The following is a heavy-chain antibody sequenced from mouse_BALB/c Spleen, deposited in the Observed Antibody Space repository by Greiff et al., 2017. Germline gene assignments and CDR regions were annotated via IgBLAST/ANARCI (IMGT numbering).Heavy chain of an antibody. D-gene: IGHD2-14*01. J-gene: IGHJ4*01. V-gene: IGHV1-87*01. Sequence: QVQLQQSGAELARPGASVKLSCKASGYTFTSYWMQWVKQRPGQGLEWIGAIYPGDGDTRYTQKFKGKATLTADKSSSTAYMQLSSLASEDSAVYYCARGGVRRAMDYWGQGTSVTVSS. CDR1: GYTFTSYW. CDR2: IYPGDGDT. CDR3: ARGGVRRAMDY.